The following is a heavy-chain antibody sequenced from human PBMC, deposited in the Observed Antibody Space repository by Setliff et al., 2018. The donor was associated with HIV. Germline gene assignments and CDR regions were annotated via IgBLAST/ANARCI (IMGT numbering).Heavy chain of an antibody. J-gene: IGHJ3*02. V-gene: IGHV1-18*01. CDR3: ARDDVGYCSGGSCYHLFDTFDI. CDR2: ISSYNDNT. D-gene: IGHD2-15*01. CDR1: GYSFTNYG. Sequence: GAPVKVSCKASGYSFTNYGISWVRQAPGQGLEWMGWISSYNDNTNYALNLQGRVTMTTDTSTSTAYMELRSLRSDDTAVYYCARDDVGYCSGGSCYHLFDTFDIWGQGTVVTVSS.